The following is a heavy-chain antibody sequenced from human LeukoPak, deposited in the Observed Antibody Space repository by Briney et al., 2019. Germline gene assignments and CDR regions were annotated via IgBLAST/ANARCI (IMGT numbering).Heavy chain of an antibody. D-gene: IGHD3-10*01. V-gene: IGHV3-7*04. CDR3: ARDDYGWGSHPY. Sequence: GGSLRLSCAGSGLTFSTYWMTWVRQAPGKGLEWVANIKPDGSEKAYVDSVKGQFTISRDNAKNSLYLQMNSLRVEDTAVYYCARDDYGWGSHPYWGQGTLVTVSS. J-gene: IGHJ4*02. CDR1: GLTFSTYW. CDR2: IKPDGSEK.